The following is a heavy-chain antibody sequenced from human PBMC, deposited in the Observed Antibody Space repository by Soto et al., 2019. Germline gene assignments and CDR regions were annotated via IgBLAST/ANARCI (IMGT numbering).Heavy chain of an antibody. J-gene: IGHJ3*02. CDR2: MNPNSGNT. CDR3: ARGINYYASGDDAFDI. CDR1: GYTFTSYD. Sequence: QVQLVQSGAEVKKPGASVKVSCKASGYTFTSYDINWVRQATGQGLEWMGWMNPNSGNTGYAQKFQGRVTMTRNTSLSTAYMELSSLRSEDTAVDYCARGINYYASGDDAFDIWGQGTMVTVSS. V-gene: IGHV1-8*01. D-gene: IGHD3-10*01.